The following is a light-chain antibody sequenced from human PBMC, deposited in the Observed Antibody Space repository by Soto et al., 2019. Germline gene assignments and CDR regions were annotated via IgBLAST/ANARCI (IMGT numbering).Light chain of an antibody. V-gene: IGKV3-15*01. CDR1: QSFSSN. CDR2: GAS. CDR3: QQYNNWPIT. J-gene: IGKJ5*01. Sequence: DIVMTQSPATLSVSPGERATLSCRASQSFSSNLAWYQQKPGQPPRLLSYGASTRATGIPARFSGSGSGTEFTLTISSLQSEDFEIYYCQQYNNWPITFGQGTRLEI.